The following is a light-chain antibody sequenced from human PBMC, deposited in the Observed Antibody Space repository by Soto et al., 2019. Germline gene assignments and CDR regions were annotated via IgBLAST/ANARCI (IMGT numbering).Light chain of an antibody. J-gene: IGKJ5*01. CDR1: QSISSW. CDR2: DAS. V-gene: IGKV1-5*01. Sequence: DIQITQSPSALSASLGDRETITCRASQSISSWLAWYQQKPGKAPKLLIYDASTLQSGVPSRYSGSGSGTEFTLTISNLQPDDFATYYCQQTYTTPEITFGQGTRLEIK. CDR3: QQTYTTPEIT.